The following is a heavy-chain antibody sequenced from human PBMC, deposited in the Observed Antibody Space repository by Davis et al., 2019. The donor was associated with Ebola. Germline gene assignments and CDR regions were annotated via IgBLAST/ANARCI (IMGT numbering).Heavy chain of an antibody. Sequence: SETLSLTCAVYGGSFSGYYWSWICQPPGKGLEWIGEINHSGSTNYNPSLKSRVTISVDTSKNQFSLKLSSVTAADTAVYYCARMDYYYGSGTNRFDPWGQGTLVTVSS. CDR3: ARMDYYYGSGTNRFDP. J-gene: IGHJ5*02. D-gene: IGHD3-10*01. V-gene: IGHV4-34*01. CDR2: INHSGST. CDR1: GGSFSGYY.